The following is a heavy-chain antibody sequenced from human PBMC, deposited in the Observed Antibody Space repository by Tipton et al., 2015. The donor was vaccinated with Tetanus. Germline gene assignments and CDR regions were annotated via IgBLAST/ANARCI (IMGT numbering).Heavy chain of an antibody. CDR1: GFTFTDAW. Sequence: SLRLSCAASGFTFTDAWMDWVRQAPGKGPEWVGRIKSNIDGGTTDYAAPVKGRFIISRDDSKNTLFLQRNSLQTEDTAVYYCTTDPRRAYGSGRVGLWGQGTLVTVSS. CDR2: IKSNIDGGTT. V-gene: IGHV3-15*07. D-gene: IGHD3-10*01. J-gene: IGHJ4*02. CDR3: TTDPRRAYGSGRVGL.